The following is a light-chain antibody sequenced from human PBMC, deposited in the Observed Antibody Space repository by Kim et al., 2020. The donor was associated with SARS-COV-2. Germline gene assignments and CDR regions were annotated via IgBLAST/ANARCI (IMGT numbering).Light chain of an antibody. CDR1: KLGDKY. J-gene: IGLJ2*01. V-gene: IGLV3-1*01. Sequence: VSPGQTASITGTGDKLGDKYACWYKQKPGQSPVLVIYQDTKRPSGIPERFSGSNSGNTATLTISGTQAMDEADYYCQAWDSSTVVFGGGTQLTVL. CDR2: QDT. CDR3: QAWDSSTVV.